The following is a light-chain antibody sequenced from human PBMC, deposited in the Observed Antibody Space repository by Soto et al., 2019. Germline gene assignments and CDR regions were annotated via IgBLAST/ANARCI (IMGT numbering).Light chain of an antibody. CDR1: SSDVGGYNY. CDR3: ASSAGYFYV. V-gene: IGLV2-8*01. J-gene: IGLJ1*01. CDR2: EVN. Sequence: QSALTQPPSASGSPGQSFTISCTGTSSDVGGYNYVSWYQHHPGKVPKVMIYEVNKRPAGVPDRFSGSKSGNTASLTVSGLQAEDEADYYCASSAGYFYVFGTGTKVTVL.